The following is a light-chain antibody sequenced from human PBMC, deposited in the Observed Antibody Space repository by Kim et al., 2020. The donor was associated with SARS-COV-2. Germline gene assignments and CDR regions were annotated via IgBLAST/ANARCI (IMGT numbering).Light chain of an antibody. CDR1: SSDVGGYNY. CDR2: DVS. J-gene: IGLJ3*02. Sequence: QYALTQPASVSGSPGQSITISCTGTSSDVGGYNYVSWYQQHPGKAPKLMIYDVSNRPSGVSNRFSGSKSGNTASLTISGLQAEDEADYYCSSYTSSSTLWVFGGGTQLTVL. CDR3: SSYTSSSTLWV. V-gene: IGLV2-14*03.